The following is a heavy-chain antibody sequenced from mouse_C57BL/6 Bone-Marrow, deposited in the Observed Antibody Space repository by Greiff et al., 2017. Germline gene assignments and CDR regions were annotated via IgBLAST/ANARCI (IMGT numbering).Heavy chain of an antibody. CDR1: GYAFTNYL. V-gene: IGHV1-54*01. J-gene: IGHJ4*01. CDR3: ARDDYALAMDY. CDR2: INPGSGGT. D-gene: IGHD2-4*01. Sequence: VQLQQSGAELVRPGTSVKVSCKASGYAFTNYLIEWVKQRPGQGLAWIGVINPGSGGTNYNEKFKGKATLTADKSSSTAYMQLSSLTSEDSAVYFCARDDYALAMDYWGQGTSVTVSS.